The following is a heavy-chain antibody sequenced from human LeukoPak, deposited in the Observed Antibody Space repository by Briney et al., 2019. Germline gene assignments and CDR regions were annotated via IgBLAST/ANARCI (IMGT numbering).Heavy chain of an antibody. D-gene: IGHD2-2*01. CDR2: ISYDGSNK. J-gene: IGHJ3*02. V-gene: IGHV3-30-3*01. Sequence: GGSLTLSCAASGFAFSSYAMHWVRQAPGKGLEWVGVISYDGSNKYYADSVKGRFSISKDTSKNALYLQMHSLRAEDTAVYYCAREVVPAAMWGAFDIWGQGTMVTVSS. CDR3: AREVVPAAMWGAFDI. CDR1: GFAFSSYA.